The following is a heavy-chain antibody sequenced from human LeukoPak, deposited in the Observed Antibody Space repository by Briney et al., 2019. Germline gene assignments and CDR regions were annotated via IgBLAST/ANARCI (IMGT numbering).Heavy chain of an antibody. D-gene: IGHD3-16*01. CDR2: ISSSSSYI. V-gene: IGHV3-21*01. Sequence: GGSLRLSCAASGFTFSSYSMTWVRQAPGKGLEWVSSISSSSSYIYYADSVKGRFTISRDNAKNSLYLQMNSLRAEDTAVYYCARDPLMITFGGATMVWGQGTLVTVSS. J-gene: IGHJ4*02. CDR1: GFTFSSYS. CDR3: ARDPLMITFGGATMV.